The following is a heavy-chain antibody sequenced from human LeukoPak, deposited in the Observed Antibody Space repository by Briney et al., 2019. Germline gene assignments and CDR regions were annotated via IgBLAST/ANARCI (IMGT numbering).Heavy chain of an antibody. CDR3: AKDVTPYGDNPRKAYWYFDL. D-gene: IGHD4-23*01. Sequence: ASVKVSCKASGYTFTSYGISWVRQAPGQGLEWMGWISAYNGNTNYAQKLQGRVTMTTDTSTSTAYMELRSLRSDDTAVYYCAKDVTPYGDNPRKAYWYFDLWGRGTLVTVSS. CDR1: GYTFTSYG. V-gene: IGHV1-18*01. J-gene: IGHJ2*01. CDR2: ISAYNGNT.